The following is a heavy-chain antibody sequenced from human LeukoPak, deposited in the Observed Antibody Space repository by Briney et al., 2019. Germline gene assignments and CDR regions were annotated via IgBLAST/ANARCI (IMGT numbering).Heavy chain of an antibody. V-gene: IGHV3-33*06. Sequence: PGGSLRLSCAASGFTFISYGMHWVRQAPGKGLEWVAVIWYDGSNKYYADSVKGRFTISRDNSKNTLYLQMNSLRAEDTAVYYCAKDQSTLGFDYWGQGTLVTVSS. CDR3: AKDQSTLGFDY. CDR1: GFTFISYG. J-gene: IGHJ4*02. D-gene: IGHD2-2*01. CDR2: IWYDGSNK.